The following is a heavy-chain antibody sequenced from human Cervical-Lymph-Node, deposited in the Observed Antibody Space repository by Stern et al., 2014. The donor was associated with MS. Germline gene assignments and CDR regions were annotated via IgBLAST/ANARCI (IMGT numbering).Heavy chain of an antibody. CDR3: ARDGAYYDHNGRGDAFDV. CDR2: ISYDGSNK. CDR1: GFPFSGHG. Sequence: VQLVESGGGVVHPGRSLRLSCAASGFPFSGHGLHWVRQAPGKGLEWVALISYDGSNKWYADSVKGRFTISRDSSSNTMFLQMNNLRLEDTAVYYCARDGAYYDHNGRGDAFDVWGQGAMVTVSS. D-gene: IGHD3-22*01. V-gene: IGHV3-33*05. J-gene: IGHJ3*01.